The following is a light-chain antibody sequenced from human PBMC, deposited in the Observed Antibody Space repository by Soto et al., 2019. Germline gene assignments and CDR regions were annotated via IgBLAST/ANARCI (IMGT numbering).Light chain of an antibody. CDR2: AAS. J-gene: IGKJ1*01. V-gene: IGKV1-6*01. CDR3: LQDYNSLRT. Sequence: AIQMTQSPSSLSASVGDRVTITCRASQGIRNDLGWYQQKPGKAPKLLIYAASSLQSGVPSRFSCSGSDTDFTLTISSLQPEDVATYYCLQDYNSLRTFGQGTKVEIK. CDR1: QGIRND.